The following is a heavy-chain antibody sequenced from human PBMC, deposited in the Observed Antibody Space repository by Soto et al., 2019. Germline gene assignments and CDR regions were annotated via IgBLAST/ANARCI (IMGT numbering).Heavy chain of an antibody. V-gene: IGHV3-23*01. CDR1: GFTFSSYA. D-gene: IGHD2-2*01. J-gene: IGHJ6*03. CDR2: ISGSGGST. CDR3: AKSPVQPAATAYYYYYYMDV. Sequence: GGSLRLSCAASGFTFSSYAMSWVRQAPGKGLEWVSAISGSGGSTYYEDSVKGRFTISRDNSKNTLYLQMNSLRAEDTAVYYCAKSPVQPAATAYYYYYYMDVWGKGTTVTVSS.